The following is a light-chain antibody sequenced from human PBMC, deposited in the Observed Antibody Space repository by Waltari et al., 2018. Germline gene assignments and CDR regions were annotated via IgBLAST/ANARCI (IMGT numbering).Light chain of an antibody. Sequence: EIVLPQSPGTLSLSPGARATLSCWASQSVSRALVWYQQKPGQAPRLLIYGASTRAPGIPDRFSGSGSGTDFSLTINRLEPEDFAVYYCQHYVRLPATFGQGTKVEI. CDR2: GAS. CDR3: QHYVRLPAT. V-gene: IGKV3-20*01. CDR1: QSVSRA. J-gene: IGKJ1*01.